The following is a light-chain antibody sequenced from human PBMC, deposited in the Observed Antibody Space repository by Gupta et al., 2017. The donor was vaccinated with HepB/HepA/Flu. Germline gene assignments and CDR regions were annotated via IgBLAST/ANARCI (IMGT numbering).Light chain of an antibody. J-gene: IGLJ3*02. CDR1: SSNY. CDR3: SSFSGINKLM. CDR2: EVT. Sequence: QSALTQPPSASGSPGQSVTISCTGISSNYVSWYQQHPGKVPKLIIYEVTQRPSGVPDRFSGSRSGNRASLTVSGLQAEDEADYYCSSFSGINKLMFGGGTKLTVL. V-gene: IGLV2-8*01.